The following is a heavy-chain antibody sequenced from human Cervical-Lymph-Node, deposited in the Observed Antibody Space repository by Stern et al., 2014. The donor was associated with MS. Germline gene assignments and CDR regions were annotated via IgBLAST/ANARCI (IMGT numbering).Heavy chain of an antibody. V-gene: IGHV1-69*06. J-gene: IGHJ3*01. Sequence: VQPVQSGAEVKKPGSSVKVSCKASGGTFSTFSINWVRQVPGQSLEWMGGIIPVFDTPNFAQKCQGRVTITADSSTSTVYMALNSLRFDDTAVYYCVLPSTVTTAAFDVWGRGTMVTVSS. CDR3: VLPSTVTTAAFDV. D-gene: IGHD4-11*01. CDR1: GGTFSTFS. CDR2: IIPVFDTP.